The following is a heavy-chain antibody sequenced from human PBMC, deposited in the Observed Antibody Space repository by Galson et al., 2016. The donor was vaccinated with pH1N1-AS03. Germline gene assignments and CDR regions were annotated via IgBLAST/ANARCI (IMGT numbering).Heavy chain of an antibody. CDR2: ISNSGGTT. CDR1: GFTFSSYA. CDR3: AKASAAAGTRTFDY. V-gene: IGHV3-23*01. D-gene: IGHD6-13*01. J-gene: IGHJ4*02. Sequence: SLRLSCAASGFTFSSYAMNWVRQAPGEGLEWVSAISNSGGTTYYADSVKGRFTISRDNSKNTLYLQMNSLRAEDTAVYYCAKASAAAGTRTFDYWGQGTLVTVSS.